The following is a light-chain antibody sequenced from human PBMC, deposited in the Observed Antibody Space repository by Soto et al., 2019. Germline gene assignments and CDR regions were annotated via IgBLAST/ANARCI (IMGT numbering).Light chain of an antibody. CDR1: QSVSSN. CDR2: GAS. Sequence: EIVMTQSPATLSVSPGERATLSCRASQSVSSNLAWYQQKPGQAPRLLIYGASTRATGIPARFSGSGSGTEFTLTISRLQSEDFAVYYCQQYNNFYTFGQGTKLEIK. CDR3: QQYNNFYT. V-gene: IGKV3-15*01. J-gene: IGKJ2*01.